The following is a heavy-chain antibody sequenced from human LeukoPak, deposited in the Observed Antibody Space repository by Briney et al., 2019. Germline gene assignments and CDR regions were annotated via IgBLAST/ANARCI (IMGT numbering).Heavy chain of an antibody. CDR1: GCTISSYY. D-gene: IGHD5-12*01. CDR2: IYYSGST. Sequence: SETLSLTCTVSGCTISSYYWSWIRQPPGKGLEWIGYIYYSGSTNYNPSLKSRVTISVYTSKNQFSLKLSSVTAADTAVYYCARAGIVATSFFDYWGQGTLVTVPS. CDR3: ARAGIVATSFFDY. V-gene: IGHV4-59*01. J-gene: IGHJ4*02.